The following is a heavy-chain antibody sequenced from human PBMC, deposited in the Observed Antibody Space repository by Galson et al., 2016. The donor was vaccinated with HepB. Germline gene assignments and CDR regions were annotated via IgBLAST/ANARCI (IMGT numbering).Heavy chain of an antibody. CDR1: GFTFSDYG. D-gene: IGHD1-26*01. CDR2: IWYDGSNK. Sequence: SLRLSCAASGFTFSDYGMHWVRQPPGKGLEWVALIWYDGSNKFYADSVKGRFSISRDNSNNTLYLQMNSLRPEDTAVYFCATPRDSSGSYFPPRDWGQGTLVTVSS. CDR3: ATPRDSSGSYFPPRD. V-gene: IGHV3-30*02. J-gene: IGHJ4*02.